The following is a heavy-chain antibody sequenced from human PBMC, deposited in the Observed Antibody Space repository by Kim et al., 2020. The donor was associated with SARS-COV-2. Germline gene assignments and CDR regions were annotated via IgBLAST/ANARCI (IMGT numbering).Heavy chain of an antibody. CDR3: AKATAPSNSGSYDY. V-gene: IGHV3-23*01. J-gene: IGHJ4*02. D-gene: IGHD1-26*01. Sequence: GGSLRLSCAASGFTFSSYAMSWVRQAPGKGLEWVSAISGSGGSTYYADSVKGRFTISRDNSKNTLYLQMNSLRAEDTAVYYCAKATAPSNSGSYDYWGQGTLVTVSS. CDR2: ISGSGGST. CDR1: GFTFSSYA.